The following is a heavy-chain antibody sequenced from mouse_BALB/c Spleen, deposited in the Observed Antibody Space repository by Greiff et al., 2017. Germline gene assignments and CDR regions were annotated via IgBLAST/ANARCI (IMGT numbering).Heavy chain of an antibody. CDR2: IDPANGNT. CDR3: ARGIRGLDY. D-gene: IGHD1-1*01. V-gene: IGHV14-3*02. Sequence: EVQRVESGAELVKPGASVKLSCTASGFNIKDTYMHWVKQRPEQGLEWIGRIDPANGNTKYDPKFQGKATITADTSSNTAYLQLSSLTSEDTAVYYCARGIRGLDYWGQGTTLTVSS. J-gene: IGHJ2*01. CDR1: GFNIKDTY.